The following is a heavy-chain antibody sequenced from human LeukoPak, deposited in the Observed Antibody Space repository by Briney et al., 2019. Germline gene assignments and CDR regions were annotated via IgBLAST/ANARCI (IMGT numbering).Heavy chain of an antibody. V-gene: IGHV3-53*01. J-gene: IGHJ3*02. CDR3: ARDGVDYYDSSGQGAFDI. CDR2: IYSGGST. D-gene: IGHD3-22*01. Sequence: GGSLRLSCVASGFSFSTYGMTWVRQAPGKGLEWVSVIYSGGSTYYADSVKGRFTISRDNSKNTLYLQMNSLRAEDTAVYYCARDGVDYYDSSGQGAFDIWGQGTMVAVSS. CDR1: GFSFSTYG.